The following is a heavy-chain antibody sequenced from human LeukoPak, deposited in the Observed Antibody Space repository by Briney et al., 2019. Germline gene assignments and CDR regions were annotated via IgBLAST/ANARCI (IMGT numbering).Heavy chain of an antibody. J-gene: IGHJ5*02. CDR3: ARPASIAARTNWLDP. Sequence: ASVKVSCKASGYTFTSYDINWVRQATGQGLEWMGWMNRNSGNTGYAQKFQGRVTMTRNTSISTAYMELSSLRSEDTAVYYCARPASIAARTNWLDPWGQGTLVTVSS. CDR2: MNRNSGNT. V-gene: IGHV1-8*01. D-gene: IGHD6-6*01. CDR1: GYTFTSYD.